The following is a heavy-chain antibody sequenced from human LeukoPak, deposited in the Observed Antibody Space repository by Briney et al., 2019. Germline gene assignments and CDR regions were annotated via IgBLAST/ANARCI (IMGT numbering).Heavy chain of an antibody. J-gene: IGHJ4*02. Sequence: GGSLRLSCAASGFTFSSYAMSWVRQAPGKGLEWVSAISGSGGSTYYADSVKGRFTISRDNSKNTLYLQMNSLRAEDTAVYYCAKLEGIFGHNQGFDYWGQGTLVTVSS. D-gene: IGHD3-3*01. CDR2: ISGSGGST. V-gene: IGHV3-23*01. CDR1: GFTFSSYA. CDR3: AKLEGIFGHNQGFDY.